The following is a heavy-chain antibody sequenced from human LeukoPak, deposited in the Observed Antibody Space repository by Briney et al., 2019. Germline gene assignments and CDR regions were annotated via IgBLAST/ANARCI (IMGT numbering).Heavy chain of an antibody. J-gene: IGHJ4*02. CDR1: GGSISSYY. D-gene: IGHD6-13*01. CDR2: IYYSGST. Sequence: SETLSLTRTVSGGSISSYYWSWIRQPPGKGLEWIGYIYYSGSTNYNPSLKSRVTISVDTSKNQFSLKLSSVTAADTAVYYCARVLGSSWYYFDYWGQGTLVTVSS. CDR3: ARVLGSSWYYFDY. V-gene: IGHV4-59*01.